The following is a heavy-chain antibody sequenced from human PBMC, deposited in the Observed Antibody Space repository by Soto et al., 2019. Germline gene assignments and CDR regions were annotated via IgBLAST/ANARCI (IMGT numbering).Heavy chain of an antibody. CDR2: ISGHNGKT. D-gene: IGHD2-2*02. CDR1: GYTFSNYA. CDR3: ARDCPAPTATPNSCFGP. V-gene: IGHV1-18*01. Sequence: QAHLVQSGPEVQQPGASVRVSCKASGYTFSNYAISWVRQAPGQGLEWMGLISGHNGKTQYSQKVQDRVTLTTDTCTSTAYVELTSPTYDDTAVYYCARDCPAPTATPNSCFGPCGQGALVTVSA. J-gene: IGHJ5*02.